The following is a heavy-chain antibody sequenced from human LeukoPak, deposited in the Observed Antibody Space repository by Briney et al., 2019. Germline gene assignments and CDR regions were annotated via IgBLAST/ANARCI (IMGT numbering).Heavy chain of an antibody. CDR1: GGTFSSYA. CDR3: ARDSRATSISFDY. J-gene: IGHJ4*02. V-gene: IGHV1-18*01. D-gene: IGHD1-26*01. CDR2: VSAYNGNT. Sequence: ASVKVSCKASGGTFSSYAISWVRQAPGQGLEWMGWVSAYNGNTNYAQKLQGRVTMTTDTSTSTAYMELRSLRSDDTAVYYCARDSRATSISFDYWGQGTLVTVSS.